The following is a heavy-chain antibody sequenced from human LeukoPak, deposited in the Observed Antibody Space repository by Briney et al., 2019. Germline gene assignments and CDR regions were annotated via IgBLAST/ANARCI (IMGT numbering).Heavy chain of an antibody. J-gene: IGHJ4*02. CDR2: ISYSGST. Sequence: SETLSLTCTVSGASISRYYWSWIRQPPGKGLEWIGHISYSGSTNYNPSLNSRVTVSVDTSQSQFSLKLSSVTAADTAVYFCARVRQRDFWSGYRNWGQGTLVTVSS. D-gene: IGHD3-3*01. V-gene: IGHV4-59*01. CDR3: ARVRQRDFWSGYRN. CDR1: GASISRYY.